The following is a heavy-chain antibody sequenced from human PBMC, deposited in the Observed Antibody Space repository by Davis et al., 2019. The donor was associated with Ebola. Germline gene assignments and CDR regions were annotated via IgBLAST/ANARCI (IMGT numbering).Heavy chain of an antibody. J-gene: IGHJ2*01. Sequence: ASVKVSCKASGYTFTGYYMHWVRQAPGQGLEWMGWINPNSGGTNYAQKFQGRVTMTRDTSISTAYMELSRLRSDDTAVYYCARDRSSGWPYWYFDLWGRGTLVTVSS. CDR1: GYTFTGYY. D-gene: IGHD6-19*01. CDR2: INPNSGGT. V-gene: IGHV1-2*02. CDR3: ARDRSSGWPYWYFDL.